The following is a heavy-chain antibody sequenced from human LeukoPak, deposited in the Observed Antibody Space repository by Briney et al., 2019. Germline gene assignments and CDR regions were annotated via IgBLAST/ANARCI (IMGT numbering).Heavy chain of an antibody. V-gene: IGHV3-7*01. CDR1: GFTFSSYW. D-gene: IGHD2-8*02. Sequence: PGGSLRLSCAASGFTFSSYWMSWVRQAPGKGLEWVANIKQDGSEKYYVDSVKGRFTISRDNAKNSLYLQMNSLRAEDTAVYYCARDPYMGSSKTRGSLWDYWGQGTLVTVSS. CDR3: ARDPYMGSSKTRGSLWDY. J-gene: IGHJ4*02. CDR2: IKQDGSEK.